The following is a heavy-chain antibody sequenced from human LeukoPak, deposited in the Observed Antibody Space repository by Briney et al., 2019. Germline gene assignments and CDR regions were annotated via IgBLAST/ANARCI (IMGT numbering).Heavy chain of an antibody. V-gene: IGHV3-23*01. Sequence: GGPLRLSCAASGFTFSSYVMSWVRQAPGKGLEWVSAISGSGGSTYYADSVKGRFTISRDNSKNTLYLQMNSLRAEDTAVYYCAKARAGMYSSGWYSDAFDIWGQGTMVTVSS. D-gene: IGHD6-19*01. CDR3: AKARAGMYSSGWYSDAFDI. CDR2: ISGSGGST. J-gene: IGHJ3*02. CDR1: GFTFSSYV.